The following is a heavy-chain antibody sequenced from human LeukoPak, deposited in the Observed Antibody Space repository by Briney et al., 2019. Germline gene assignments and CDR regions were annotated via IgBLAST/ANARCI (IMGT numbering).Heavy chain of an antibody. V-gene: IGHV3-23*01. J-gene: IGHJ4*02. D-gene: IGHD7-27*01. CDR1: GFTFSTYA. CDR3: AIRGANWGVDC. Sequence: GGSLRLSCAASGFTFSTYAMSWVRQAPGKGLEWVSAISGSGGSTYYADSVKGRFTISRGNSKNTLYLQMNSLRAEDTAVYYCAIRGANWGVDCWGQGTLVTVSS. CDR2: ISGSGGST.